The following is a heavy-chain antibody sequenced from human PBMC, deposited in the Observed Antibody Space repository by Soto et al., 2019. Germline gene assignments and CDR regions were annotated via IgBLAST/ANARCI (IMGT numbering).Heavy chain of an antibody. V-gene: IGHV1-8*01. Sequence: GASVKVSCKASGYTFTSYDINWVRQATGQGLEWMGWMNPNSGNTGYAQKFQGRVTMTRNTSISTAYMELSSLRSEDTAVYYCAICVRRNYDFWCGYEDYYYGMDVWVQGTTVTVSS. CDR2: MNPNSGNT. CDR3: AICVRRNYDFWCGYEDYYYGMDV. CDR1: GYTFTSYD. J-gene: IGHJ6*02. D-gene: IGHD3-3*01.